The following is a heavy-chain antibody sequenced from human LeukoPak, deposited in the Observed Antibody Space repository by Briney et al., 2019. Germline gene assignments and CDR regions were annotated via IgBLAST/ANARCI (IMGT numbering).Heavy chain of an antibody. CDR3: TRSLPHFDH. CDR1: GGSISGSGYY. V-gene: IGHV4-39*07. J-gene: IGHJ4*02. CDR2: ISYSGDT. Sequence: SETLSLTCIVSGGSISGSGYYWVWIRQPPGKGLEWIGSISYSGDTYYNPSLKSRVTISIDTSKKQFSLNVISATAADTAVYYCTRSLPHFDHWGQGTLVAVSS.